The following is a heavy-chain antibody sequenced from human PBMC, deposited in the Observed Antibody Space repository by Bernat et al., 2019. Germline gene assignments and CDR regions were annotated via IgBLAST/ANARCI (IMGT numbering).Heavy chain of an antibody. CDR2: ISGSGGST. Sequence: EVQLVESGGGLVQPGGSLRLSCAASGFTFSSYAMSWVRQAPGKGLEWVSAISGSGGSTYYADSVKGRFTITRDNSNNTLYLQMKILRAEDTAVYYCAKGLGSSSSISFDYGGQGTLVTVSS. V-gene: IGHV3-23*04. CDR3: AKGLGSSSSISFDY. J-gene: IGHJ4*02. CDR1: GFTFSSYA. D-gene: IGHD6-6*01.